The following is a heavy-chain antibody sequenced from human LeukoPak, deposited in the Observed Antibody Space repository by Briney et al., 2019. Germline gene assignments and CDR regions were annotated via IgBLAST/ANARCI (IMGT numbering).Heavy chain of an antibody. CDR1: GITLSNYS. D-gene: IGHD3-10*01. V-gene: IGHV3-23*01. J-gene: IGHJ4*02. CDR2: PSGGGGGT. CDR3: ARRGIEVRGLLVIGYHKEAYYFDH. Sequence: GGSLRLSCVVTGITLSNYSMSWVRQAPGKGLEWVAGPSGGGGGTNYADSVKGRLNISRDNSRNTMYLQMNRLRAEDTAVYFCARRGIEVRGLLVIGYHKEAYYFDHWGQGILVTVSS.